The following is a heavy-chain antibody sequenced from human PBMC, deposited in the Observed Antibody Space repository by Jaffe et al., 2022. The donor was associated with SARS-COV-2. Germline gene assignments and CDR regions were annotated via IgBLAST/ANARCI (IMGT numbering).Heavy chain of an antibody. CDR3: AKGLDWGGGGSCYDY. Sequence: EVQLVESGGGLVQPGRSLRLSCAASGFTFDDYAMHWVRQAPGKGLEWVSGISWNSGSIGYADSVKGRFTISRDNAKNSLYLQMNSLRAEDTALYYCAKGLDWGGGGSCYDYWGQGTLVTVSS. J-gene: IGHJ4*02. CDR2: ISWNSGSI. V-gene: IGHV3-9*01. D-gene: IGHD2-15*01. CDR1: GFTFDDYA.